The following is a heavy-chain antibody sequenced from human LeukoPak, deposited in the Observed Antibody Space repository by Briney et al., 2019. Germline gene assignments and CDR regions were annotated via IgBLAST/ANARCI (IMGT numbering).Heavy chain of an antibody. Sequence: GGSLRLSCAIPGFTFRNAWMSWVRQAPGKGLEWVGRIKSKHDGGTTDFAAPVKGRFSISRDDSENTLYLQMNSLITDDTAVYYCTTAPASLDYWGQGTLVTVSS. CDR3: TTAPASLDY. J-gene: IGHJ4*02. CDR2: IKSKHDGGTT. CDR1: GFTFRNAW. V-gene: IGHV3-15*01.